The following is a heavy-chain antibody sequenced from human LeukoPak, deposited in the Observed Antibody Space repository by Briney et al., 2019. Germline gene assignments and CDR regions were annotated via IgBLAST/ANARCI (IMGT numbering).Heavy chain of an antibody. J-gene: IGHJ4*02. V-gene: IGHV1-18*01. CDR3: ARDPRSGVLDY. CDR1: AYTFITYN. D-gene: IGHD2-15*01. Sequence: ASVKVSCKASAYTFITYNTSWVRQAPGQGLEWMGWISPYNGNTNYAQKFQGRVTMMTDKSTSTADMELRTLRSDGTAVYFCARDPRSGVLDYWGQGTLVTVSS. CDR2: ISPYNGNT.